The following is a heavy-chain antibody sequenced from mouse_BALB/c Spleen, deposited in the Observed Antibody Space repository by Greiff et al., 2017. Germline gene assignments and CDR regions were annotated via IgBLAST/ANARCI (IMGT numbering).Heavy chain of an antibody. J-gene: IGHJ4*01. Sequence: EVQLVESGGGLVQPGGSLKLSCAASGFTFSSYTMSWVRQTPEKRLEWVAYISNGGGSTYYPDTVKGRFTISRDNAKNTLYLQMSSLKSEDTAMYYCARRKYGNYFYAMDYWGQGTSVTVSS. V-gene: IGHV5-12-2*01. CDR1: GFTFSSYT. CDR3: ARRKYGNYFYAMDY. CDR2: ISNGGGST. D-gene: IGHD2-10*02.